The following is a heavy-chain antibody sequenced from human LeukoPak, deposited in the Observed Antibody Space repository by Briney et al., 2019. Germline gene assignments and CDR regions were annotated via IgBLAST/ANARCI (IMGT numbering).Heavy chain of an antibody. V-gene: IGHV4-34*01. CDR1: GGSFSGYY. CDR3: AGFQAFGRYFDWLPLNAFDI. CDR2: INHSGST. Sequence: SETLSLTCAVYGGSFSGYYWSWIRQPPGKGLEWIGEINHSGSTNYNPSLKSRVTISVDTSKNQFSLKLSSVTAADTAVYYCAGFQAFGRYFDWLPLNAFDIWGQGTMVTVSS. J-gene: IGHJ3*02. D-gene: IGHD3-9*01.